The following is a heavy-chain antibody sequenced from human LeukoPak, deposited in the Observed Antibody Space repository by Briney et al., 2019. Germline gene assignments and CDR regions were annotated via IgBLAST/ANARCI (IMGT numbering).Heavy chain of an antibody. J-gene: IGHJ6*03. CDR2: TSSSGSTI. CDR3: ARDLGYCSGGSCYNYYYYMDV. D-gene: IGHD2-15*01. Sequence: TGGSLRLSCAASGFTFSSYEMNWVRQAPGKGLEWVSYTSSSGSTIYYADSVKGRFTISRDNAKNSLYLQMNSLRAEDTAVYYCARDLGYCSGGSCYNYYYYMDVWGKGTTVTISS. CDR1: GFTFSSYE. V-gene: IGHV3-48*03.